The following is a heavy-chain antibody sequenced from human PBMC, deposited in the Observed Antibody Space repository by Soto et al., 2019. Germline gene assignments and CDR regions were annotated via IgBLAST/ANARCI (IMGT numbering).Heavy chain of an antibody. CDR1: GGSINSYY. Sequence: SETLSLTCTVSGGSINSYYWIWIRQPPGKGLEWIGYIHHSGATNYNPSLKSRVTISVDTSKNQFSLKLRSLTAADTAVFYCARHPARRDAFDIWGQGTMVTVSS. J-gene: IGHJ3*02. V-gene: IGHV4-59*08. CDR2: IHHSGAT. CDR3: ARHPARRDAFDI.